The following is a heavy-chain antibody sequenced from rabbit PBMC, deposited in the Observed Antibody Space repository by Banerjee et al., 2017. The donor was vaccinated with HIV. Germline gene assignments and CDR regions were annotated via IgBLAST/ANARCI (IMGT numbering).Heavy chain of an antibody. CDR3: ARNADGNYITDL. Sequence: QEQLEESGGGLVQPEGSLTLTCKASGFTLSSYWMWWVRQAPGKGLEWIACIYTGDGNTYYASWAKGRFTISKTSSTTVTLQMTSLTAADTATYFCARNADGNYITDLWGPGTLVT. CDR2: IYTGDGNT. J-gene: IGHJ4*01. CDR1: GFTLSSYW. D-gene: IGHD1-1*01. V-gene: IGHV1S45*01.